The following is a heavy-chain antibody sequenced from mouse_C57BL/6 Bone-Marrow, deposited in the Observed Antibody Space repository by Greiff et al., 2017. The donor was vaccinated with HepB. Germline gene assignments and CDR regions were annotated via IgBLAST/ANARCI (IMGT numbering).Heavy chain of an antibody. Sequence: VQLKESGGGLVKPGGSLKLSCAASGFTFSSYAMSWVRQTPEKRLEWVATISDGGSYTYYPDNVKGRFTISRDNAKNNLYLQMSHLKSEDTAMYYCARGANWDIGFDYWGQGTTLTVSS. J-gene: IGHJ2*01. CDR1: GFTFSSYA. D-gene: IGHD4-1*01. CDR3: ARGANWDIGFDY. CDR2: ISDGGSYT. V-gene: IGHV5-4*01.